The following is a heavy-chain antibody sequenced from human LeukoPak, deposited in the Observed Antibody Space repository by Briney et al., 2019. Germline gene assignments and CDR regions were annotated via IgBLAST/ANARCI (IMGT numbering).Heavy chain of an antibody. D-gene: IGHD2-15*01. CDR2: ISSNGGST. J-gene: IGHJ4*02. CDR1: GFTFSSYA. CDR3: VKDSSCSGGSCYAHFDY. Sequence: QTGGSLGLSCSASGFTFSSYAMHWVRQAPGKGLEYVSAISSNGGSTYYADSVKGRFTISRDNSKNTLYLQMSSLRAEDTAVYYCVKDSSCSGGSCYAHFDYWGQGTLVTVSS. V-gene: IGHV3-64D*06.